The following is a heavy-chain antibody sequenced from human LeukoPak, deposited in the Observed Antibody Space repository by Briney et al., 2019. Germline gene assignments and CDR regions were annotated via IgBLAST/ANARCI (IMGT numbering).Heavy chain of an antibody. D-gene: IGHD2-2*01. V-gene: IGHV1-18*01. CDR3: ARDPPSRSGYCSSTSCYYYYYYGMDV. J-gene: IGHJ6*02. CDR1: GYTFTSYG. CDR2: ISAYNGNT. Sequence: GASVKVSCKASGYTFTSYGISWVRQAPGQGLEWMGWISAYNGNTNYAQKLQGRVTMTTDTSTSTAYMELRSLRSDDTAAYYCARDPPSRSGYCSSTSCYYYYYYGMDVWGQGTTVTVSS.